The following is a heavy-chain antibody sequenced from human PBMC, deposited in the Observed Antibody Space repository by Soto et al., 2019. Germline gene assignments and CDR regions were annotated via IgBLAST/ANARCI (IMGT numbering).Heavy chain of an antibody. CDR3: ARKGVAFDY. D-gene: IGHD3-3*01. CDR1: GFTFSSYS. Sequence: PGGSLRLSRAASGFTFSSYSMNWVRQAPGKGLEWISYISTTSSSIYYADSVKGRFTISRDNAKNSLFLQMNSLRDEDTAVYYCARKGVAFDYWGQGALVTVSS. V-gene: IGHV3-48*02. CDR2: ISTTSSSI. J-gene: IGHJ4*02.